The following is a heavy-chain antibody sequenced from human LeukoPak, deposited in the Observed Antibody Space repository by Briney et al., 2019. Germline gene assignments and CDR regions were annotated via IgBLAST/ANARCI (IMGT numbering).Heavy chain of an antibody. CDR3: ARQSMVRGVLRPFDP. V-gene: IGHV5-51*01. D-gene: IGHD3-10*01. J-gene: IGHJ5*02. Sequence: GESLKISCKGSGYSFTSYWIGWVRQMRGKGLDWMGIIYPGDSDTRYSPSFQGQVTISADKSISTAYLQWSSLKASDTAMYYCARQSMVRGVLRPFDPWGQGTLVTVSS. CDR1: GYSFTSYW. CDR2: IYPGDSDT.